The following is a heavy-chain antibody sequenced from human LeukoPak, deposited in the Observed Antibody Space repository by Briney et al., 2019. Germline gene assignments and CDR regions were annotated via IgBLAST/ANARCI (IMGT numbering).Heavy chain of an antibody. CDR3: ARDAPTQQWLVPSRYYYYMDV. J-gene: IGHJ6*03. CDR1: GGSISGYY. CDR2: IYTSGST. D-gene: IGHD6-19*01. V-gene: IGHV4-4*07. Sequence: PSETLSLTCTVSGGSISGYYWSWIRQPAGKGLEWIGRIYTSGSTNYNPSLKSRVTMSVDTSKNQFSLKLSSVTAADTAVYYCARDAPTQQWLVPSRYYYYMDVWGKGTTVTVSS.